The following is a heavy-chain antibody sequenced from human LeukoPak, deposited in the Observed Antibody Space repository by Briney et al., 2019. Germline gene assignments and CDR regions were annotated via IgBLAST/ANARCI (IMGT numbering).Heavy chain of an antibody. V-gene: IGHV1-18*04. CDR2: ISAYNGNT. Sequence: ASVKVSRQASGYTLNSYGISWVRQAPGQGLEWMGWISAYNGNTNYAQKLQGRVTMTTDTSTSTAYMELRSLRSDDTAVYYCARDRSCYDYATYFDYWGQGTLVTVSS. CDR1: GYTLNSYG. CDR3: ARDRSCYDYATYFDY. J-gene: IGHJ4*02. D-gene: IGHD5-12*01.